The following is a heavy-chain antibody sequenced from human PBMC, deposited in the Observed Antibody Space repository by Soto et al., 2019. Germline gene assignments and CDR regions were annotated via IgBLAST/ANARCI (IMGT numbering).Heavy chain of an antibody. J-gene: IGHJ6*02. CDR2: INPSGGST. Sequence: ASVTVSCKASGYTFTSYYMHWVRQAPGQGLEWMGIINPSGGSTSYAQKFQGRVTMTRDTSTSTVYMELSSLRSEDTAVYYCAIDSGSSPRFYYYYYGMDVWGQGTTVTVSS. D-gene: IGHD1-26*01. CDR1: GYTFTSYY. V-gene: IGHV1-46*01. CDR3: AIDSGSSPRFYYYYYGMDV.